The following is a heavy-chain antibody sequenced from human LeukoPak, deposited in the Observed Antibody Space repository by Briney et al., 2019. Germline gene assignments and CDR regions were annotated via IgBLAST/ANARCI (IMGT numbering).Heavy chain of an antibody. Sequence: SGPTLVNPTQTLTLTCNFSGFSLSTSGMCVSWIRQPPGKALEWLARIDWDDDKYYSTSLKTRLTISKDTSKNQVVLTMTNMDPVDTATYYCARRGYSHGHDAFDIWGQGTMVTVSS. V-gene: IGHV2-70*11. D-gene: IGHD5-12*01. CDR1: GFSLSTSGMC. CDR2: IDWDDDK. J-gene: IGHJ3*02. CDR3: ARRGYSHGHDAFDI.